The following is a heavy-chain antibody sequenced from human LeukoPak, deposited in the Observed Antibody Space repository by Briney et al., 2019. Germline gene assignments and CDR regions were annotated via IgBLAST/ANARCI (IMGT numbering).Heavy chain of an antibody. V-gene: IGHV4-59*12. J-gene: IGHJ4*02. CDR1: GGSISSYY. CDR3: ARMGSSSWYRDY. Sequence: PSETLSLTCTVSGGSISSYYWSWIRQPPGKGLEWIGYIYYSGGTNYNPSLKSRVTISVDTSKNQFSLKLSSVTAADTAVYYCARMGSSSWYRDYWGQGTLVTVSS. CDR2: IYYSGGT. D-gene: IGHD6-13*01.